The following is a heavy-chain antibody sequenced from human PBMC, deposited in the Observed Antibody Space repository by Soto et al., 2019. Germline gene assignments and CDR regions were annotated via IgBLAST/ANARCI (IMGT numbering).Heavy chain of an antibody. D-gene: IGHD6-19*01. Sequence: SSETLSLTCSVSGADINTYSWTWIRQPAGKGLEWIGRIYTSASINYNPSLKGRVTLSVDTSTNQVSLRLASVTAADTAIYYCARDREAGYNFYYGMDVWGQGTTVTVSS. CDR3: ARDREAGYNFYYGMDV. CDR2: IYTSASI. V-gene: IGHV4-4*07. CDR1: GADINTYS. J-gene: IGHJ6*02.